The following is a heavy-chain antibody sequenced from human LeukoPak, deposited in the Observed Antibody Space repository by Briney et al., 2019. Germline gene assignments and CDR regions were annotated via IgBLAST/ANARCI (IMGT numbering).Heavy chain of an antibody. D-gene: IGHD2-15*01. V-gene: IGHV3-23*01. CDR1: GFTFGSYA. Sequence: PGGSLRLSCAASGFTFGSYAMSWVRQAPGKGLEWVSAISGSGGSTYYADSVKGRFTISRDNSKNTLYLQMNSLRAEDTSVYYCAKVRCSGGTCYLDHFDYWGQGTLVTVSS. CDR3: AKVRCSGGTCYLDHFDY. J-gene: IGHJ4*02. CDR2: ISGSGGST.